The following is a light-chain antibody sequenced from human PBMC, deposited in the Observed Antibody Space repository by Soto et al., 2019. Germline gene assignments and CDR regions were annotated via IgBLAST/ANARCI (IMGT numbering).Light chain of an antibody. V-gene: IGKV2-28*01. Sequence: DIVMTQSPLSLPVTPGEPASISCRSSQSLLHSNGYNYLDWYLQKPGQSPQLLIYLGSNRASGVPDRFSGRGSGTDFTLKISRVEAEDVEVYYCMQALQTPPTFGQGTKLEIK. J-gene: IGKJ2*01. CDR3: MQALQTPPT. CDR2: LGS. CDR1: QSLLHSNGYNY.